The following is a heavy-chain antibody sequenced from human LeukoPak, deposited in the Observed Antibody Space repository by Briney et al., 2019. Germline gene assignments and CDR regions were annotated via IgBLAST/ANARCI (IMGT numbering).Heavy chain of an antibody. CDR2: IGAYNGYT. V-gene: IGHV1-18*01. Sequence: GASVKVSCKGSGYTFSNYGINWVRQFPGQGLEWMGWIGAYNGYTIYADNLQGRVTMTTDTSTSTAHMELRSLRSDDTAVYYCAREGGGTSDWYFDLWGRGTLVTVSS. J-gene: IGHJ2*01. CDR1: GYTFSNYG. CDR3: AREGGGTSDWYFDL. D-gene: IGHD3-16*01.